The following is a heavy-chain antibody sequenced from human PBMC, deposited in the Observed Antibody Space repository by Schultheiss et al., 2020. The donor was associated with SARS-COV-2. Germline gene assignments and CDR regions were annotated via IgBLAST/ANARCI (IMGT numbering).Heavy chain of an antibody. D-gene: IGHD4-17*01. Sequence: GSLRLSCTVSGGPISSYYWSWIRQPPGKGLEWIGYFYYSGNTNYNPSLKSRVTFSVDTSKNQFSLKVTSVTAADTAVYYCARLHGDYFDRNWFDPWGQGILVTVSS. J-gene: IGHJ5*02. V-gene: IGHV4-59*08. CDR2: FYYSGNT. CDR1: GGPISSYY. CDR3: ARLHGDYFDRNWFDP.